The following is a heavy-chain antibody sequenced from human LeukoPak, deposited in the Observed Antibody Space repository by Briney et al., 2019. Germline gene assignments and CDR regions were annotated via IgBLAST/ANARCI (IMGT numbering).Heavy chain of an antibody. Sequence: PGGSLRLSCAASGFTFSSYSMNWVRQAPGKGLVWVSRINSDGSSTSYADSVKGRFTISRDNAKNTLYLQMNSLRAEDTAVYYCARDGYSSIDFGYWGQGTLVTVSS. CDR1: GFTFSSYS. CDR2: INSDGSST. J-gene: IGHJ4*02. CDR3: ARDGYSSIDFGY. D-gene: IGHD6-13*01. V-gene: IGHV3-74*01.